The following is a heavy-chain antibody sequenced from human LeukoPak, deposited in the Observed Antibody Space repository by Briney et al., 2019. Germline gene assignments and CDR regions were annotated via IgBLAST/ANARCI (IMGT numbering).Heavy chain of an antibody. CDR3: ARGATISETGYFDF. CDR1: GGSFSRYY. V-gene: IGHV4-34*01. Sequence: PSETLPLTCAVYGGSFSRYYWSWIRQSPGKGLEWIAEIDHRGDTNYNPSVKSRVTISVDTSKNQFSLKVRTLSAADTALYYCARGATISETGYFDFWGQGTLVTVS. J-gene: IGHJ4*03. CDR2: IDHRGDT. D-gene: IGHD5-24*01.